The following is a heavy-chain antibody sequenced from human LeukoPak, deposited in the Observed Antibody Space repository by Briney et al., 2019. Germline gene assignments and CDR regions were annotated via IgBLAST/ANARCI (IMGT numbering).Heavy chain of an antibody. J-gene: IGHJ3*02. CDR1: GGSISSHY. CDR3: AKDSAGFDAFDI. Sequence: SETLSLTCTVSGGSISSHYWSWIRQPPGKGLEWIGYVYYSRSTNSNASLKSRVTISVNTSKNQFSLKLSSVTAADTAVYYCAKDSAGFDAFDIWGQGTMVTVSS. D-gene: IGHD2-15*01. CDR2: VYYSRST. V-gene: IGHV4-59*11.